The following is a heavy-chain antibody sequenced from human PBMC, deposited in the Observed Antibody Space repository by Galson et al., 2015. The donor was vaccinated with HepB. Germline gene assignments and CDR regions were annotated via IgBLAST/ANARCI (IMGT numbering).Heavy chain of an antibody. CDR2: MNPNSGNT. D-gene: IGHD3-3*01. CDR1: GYTFTSYD. J-gene: IGHJ6*02. V-gene: IGHV1-8*01. Sequence: SVKVSCKASGYTFTSYDINWVRRATGQGLEWMGWMNPNSGNTGYAQKFQGRVTMTRNTSISTAYMELSSLRSEDTAVYYCARGPYYDFWSGYYSEDHYYYYYGMDVWGQGTTVTVSS. CDR3: ARGPYYDFWSGYYSEDHYYYYYGMDV.